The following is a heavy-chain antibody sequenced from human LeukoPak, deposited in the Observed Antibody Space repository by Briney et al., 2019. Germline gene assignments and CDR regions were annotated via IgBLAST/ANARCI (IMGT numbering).Heavy chain of an antibody. CDR3: AKDISHKGIGAPGTPDN. V-gene: IGHV3-9*01. Sequence: GRSLRLSCVASGFTFDDYAMHWVRQDPGKGLEWVSGISWNSGSIGYADSVKGRFTISRDNAKNSLYLHMNSLRVEDTALYYCAKDISHKGIGAPGTPDNWGQGTLVTVSS. CDR2: ISWNSGSI. J-gene: IGHJ4*02. CDR1: GFTFDDYA. D-gene: IGHD6-13*01.